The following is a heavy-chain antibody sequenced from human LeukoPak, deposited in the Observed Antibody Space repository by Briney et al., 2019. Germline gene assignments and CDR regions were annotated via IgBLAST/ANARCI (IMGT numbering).Heavy chain of an antibody. CDR2: IYSGGST. Sequence: PGGSLRLSCAASGFTVSSNYMSWVRQAPGKGLEWVSVIYSGGSTYYADSVKGRFTISRDNSKNTLYLQMNSLRAEDTAVYYCAKDKWDIVVVPAAGYWGQGTLVTVSS. CDR3: AKDKWDIVVVPAAGY. V-gene: IGHV3-53*01. J-gene: IGHJ4*02. CDR1: GFTVSSNY. D-gene: IGHD2-2*01.